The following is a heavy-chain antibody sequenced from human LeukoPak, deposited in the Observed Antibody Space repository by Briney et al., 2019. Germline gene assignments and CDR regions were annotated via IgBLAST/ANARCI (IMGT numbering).Heavy chain of an antibody. CDR2: IYPGDSDT. CDR3: ARGRKGYSSSWFSYYFDY. J-gene: IGHJ4*02. CDR1: GYSFTSYC. Sequence: GESLKISCNGSGYSFTSYCIGWVRQMPGKGLEGMGIIYPGDSDTRYSASFQGQVTISADKSISTAYLQWISLKASDTAMYYCARGRKGYSSSWFSYYFDYWGQGTLVTVSS. V-gene: IGHV5-51*01. D-gene: IGHD6-13*01.